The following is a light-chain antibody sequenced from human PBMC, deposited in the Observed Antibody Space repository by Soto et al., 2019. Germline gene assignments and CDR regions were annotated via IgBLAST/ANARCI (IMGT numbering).Light chain of an antibody. Sequence: QSALTQPASVSGSPGQSITISCTGTSSDVGGYNYVSWYQQHPGKAPKLMIYDVNNRPSGVSNRFSGSKSGNTASLTISGLQAEVEAYYYCSSYTGISTYVVFGGGTKLTVL. CDR3: SSYTGISTYVV. V-gene: IGLV2-14*01. CDR1: SSDVGGYNY. CDR2: DVN. J-gene: IGLJ2*01.